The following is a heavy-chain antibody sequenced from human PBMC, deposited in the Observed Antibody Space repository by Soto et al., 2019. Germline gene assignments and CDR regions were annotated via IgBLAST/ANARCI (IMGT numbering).Heavy chain of an antibody. CDR3: VKNLGWFNT. CDR2: IDGSGGIT. J-gene: IGHJ5*02. CDR1: GFTFGTTD. V-gene: IGHV3-23*01. Sequence: RLSCAASGFTFGTTDMSWVRQAPGEELEWVSTIDGSGGITYYADSVKDRFTISSDNSRNTVYLQMNSLRADDTALYYCVKNLGWFNTWGQGALVTVSS.